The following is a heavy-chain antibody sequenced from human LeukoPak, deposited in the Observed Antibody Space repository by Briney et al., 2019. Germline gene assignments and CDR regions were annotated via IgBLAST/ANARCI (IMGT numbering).Heavy chain of an antibody. J-gene: IGHJ4*02. Sequence: SETLSLTCAVYGGSFSGYYWSWIRQPPGKGLEWIGEINHSGSTNYNPSLKSRVTISVDTSKNQFSLKLSSVTAADTAVYYCARPGATYADFDYWGQGTLVTVSS. V-gene: IGHV4-34*01. D-gene: IGHD3-10*01. CDR1: GGSFSGYY. CDR3: ARPGATYADFDY. CDR2: INHSGST.